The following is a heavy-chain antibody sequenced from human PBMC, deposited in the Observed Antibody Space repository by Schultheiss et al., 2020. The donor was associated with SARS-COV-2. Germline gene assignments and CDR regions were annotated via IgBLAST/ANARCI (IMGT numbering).Heavy chain of an antibody. CDR2: IKSKTDGGTT. D-gene: IGHD3-16*01. V-gene: IGHV3-15*07. CDR1: GFPFSRYG. CDR3: TTRMTTFRGI. J-gene: IGHJ3*02. Sequence: GGSLRLSCAVSGFPFSRYGMHWVRQAPGKGLEWVGRIKSKTDGGTTDYAAPVKGRFTISRDDSKNTLYLQMNSLKTEDTAVYYCTTRMTTFRGIWGQGTMVTVSS.